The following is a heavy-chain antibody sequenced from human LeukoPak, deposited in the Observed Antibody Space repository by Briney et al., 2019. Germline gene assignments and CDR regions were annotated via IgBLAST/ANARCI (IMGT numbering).Heavy chain of an antibody. CDR3: AKVAGDRMDY. CDR1: GYTFATYG. D-gene: IGHD6-13*01. V-gene: IGHV1-18*01. Sequence: GASVKVSCKASGYTFATYGFCWVRQAPGHGLEWMGWISSNTGKTDYAQKFQGRVTLTTDTSTSTAYMELRSLRPDDTALYYCAKVAGDRMDYWGQGTLVTVSS. J-gene: IGHJ4*02. CDR2: ISSNTGKT.